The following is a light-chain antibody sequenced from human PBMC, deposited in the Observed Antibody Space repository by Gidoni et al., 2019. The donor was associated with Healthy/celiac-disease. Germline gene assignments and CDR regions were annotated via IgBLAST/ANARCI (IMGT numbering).Light chain of an antibody. CDR3: QQYNSYSGT. CDR2: KAS. V-gene: IGKV1-5*03. J-gene: IGKJ1*01. CDR1: QSSSSW. Sequence: DIQMPQSPSTLSASVGDRLTITCRASQSSSSWLASYQQKTGKAPKLLLYKASSLESGVTSRFSGSGSGTEFTLTISRLQPEDFENDYCQQYNSYSGTFGQGTKVEIK.